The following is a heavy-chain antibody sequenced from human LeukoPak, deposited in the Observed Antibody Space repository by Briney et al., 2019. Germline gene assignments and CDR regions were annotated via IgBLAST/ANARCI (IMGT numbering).Heavy chain of an antibody. CDR2: IYPGDSDT. Sequence: GESLKISCKGSGYSFTSYWIGWVRQMPGKGLEWMGIIYPGDSDTRYSPSFQGQVTISADKSISTAYLQWSSLKASDTAMYYCARREDSSGYILDDAFDIWGQGTMVTVSS. CDR1: GYSFTSYW. CDR3: ARREDSSGYILDDAFDI. D-gene: IGHD3-22*01. J-gene: IGHJ3*02. V-gene: IGHV5-51*01.